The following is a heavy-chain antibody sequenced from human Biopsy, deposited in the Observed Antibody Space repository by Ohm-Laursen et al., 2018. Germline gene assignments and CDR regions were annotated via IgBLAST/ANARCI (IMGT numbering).Heavy chain of an antibody. V-gene: IGHV3-11*01. J-gene: IGHJ6*02. CDR3: ARDTRWSPYHMDV. CDR2: ISSGGTTI. Sequence: GSLRLSCAVSGFPFSDYYMRWIRQAPGKGLEWVSYISSGGTTIYYADSVKGRFTISRDNAKNSLYLQMNSLRADDTAVYYCARDTRWSPYHMDVWGQGTTVTVSS. CDR1: GFPFSDYY. D-gene: IGHD4-23*01.